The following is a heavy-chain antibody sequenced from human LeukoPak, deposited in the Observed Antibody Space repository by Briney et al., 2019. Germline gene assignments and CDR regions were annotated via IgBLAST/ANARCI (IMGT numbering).Heavy chain of an antibody. CDR2: IYYSGST. D-gene: IGHD3-22*01. V-gene: IGHV4-39*01. J-gene: IGHJ4*02. Sequence: SETLSLTCTVSGGSISSSSYYWGWIRQPPGKGLEWIGSIYYSGSTYYNPSLKSRVTISVDTSKNQFSLKLSFVTAADTAVYYCARLYYYDSSGYYYEEYYFDYWGQGTLVTVSS. CDR1: GGSISSSSYY. CDR3: ARLYYYDSSGYYYEEYYFDY.